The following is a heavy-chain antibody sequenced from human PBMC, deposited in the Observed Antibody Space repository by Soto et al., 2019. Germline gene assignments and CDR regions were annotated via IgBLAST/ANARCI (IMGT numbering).Heavy chain of an antibody. CDR3: AREDTAMASFDY. D-gene: IGHD5-18*01. CDR2: ISYDGSNK. V-gene: IGHV3-30-3*01. Sequence: PGGSLRLSCAASGFTFSSYAMHWVRQAPGKGLEWVAVISYDGSNKYYADSVKGRFTISRDNSKNTLYLQMNSLRAEDTAVYYCAREDTAMASFDYWGQGTLVTVSS. CDR1: GFTFSSYA. J-gene: IGHJ4*02.